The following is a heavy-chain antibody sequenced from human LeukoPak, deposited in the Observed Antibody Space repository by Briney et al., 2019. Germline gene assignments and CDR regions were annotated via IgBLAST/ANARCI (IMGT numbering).Heavy chain of an antibody. J-gene: IGHJ4*02. CDR3: AKTGRGTTTFHYFDY. CDR1: GFTFSSYD. Sequence: GGSLRLSCVASGFTFSSYDMTWVRQAPGKGLEWVSVISGSGGSTYHADSVKGRFTIPKDNSKNTLYLQMNSLRAEDTAVYYCAKTGRGTTTFHYFDYWGQGTLVIVPS. D-gene: IGHD1-26*01. CDR2: ISGSGGST. V-gene: IGHV3-23*01.